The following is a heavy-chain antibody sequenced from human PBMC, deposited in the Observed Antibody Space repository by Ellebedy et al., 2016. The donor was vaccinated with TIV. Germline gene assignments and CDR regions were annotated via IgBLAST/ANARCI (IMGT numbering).Heavy chain of an antibody. CDR2: IGTTGSTV. J-gene: IGHJ6*02. V-gene: IGHV3-48*02. CDR1: GLTFSSHS. CDR3: ARVRGTYAYGMDV. D-gene: IGHD3-16*01. Sequence: PGGSLRLSCAASGLTFSSHSMNWVRQAPGKGLEWVSCIGTTGSTVYYADSVKGRFTISRDNDMNSLYLEMNSLRDEDTAVYYCARVRGTYAYGMDVWGQGTTVTVSS.